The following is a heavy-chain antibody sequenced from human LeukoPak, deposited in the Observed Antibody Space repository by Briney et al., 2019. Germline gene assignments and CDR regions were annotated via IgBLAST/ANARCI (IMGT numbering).Heavy chain of an antibody. CDR2: IRSKANGGTT. CDR1: GFTFGDHT. D-gene: IGHD2/OR15-2a*01. V-gene: IGHV3-49*04. J-gene: IGHJ4*02. CDR3: TRVGPFSSGTTFGPC. Sequence: GGSLRLSCSASGFTFGDHTMCWVRQAPGKGLEWVSFIRSKANGGTTESAASVKGRFTASRDDSKSIAYLQMNSPRTEDSGVYYCTRVGPFSSGTTFGPCWGQGTLVTVSS.